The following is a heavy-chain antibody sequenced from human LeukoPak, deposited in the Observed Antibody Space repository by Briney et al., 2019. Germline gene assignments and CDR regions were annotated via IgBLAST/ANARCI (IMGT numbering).Heavy chain of an antibody. D-gene: IGHD6-19*01. CDR2: IYYSGST. V-gene: IGHV4-59*01. J-gene: IGHJ6*03. Sequence: SETLSLTCTVSGGSISSYYWSWIRQPPGKGLEWIGYIYYSGSTNYNPSLKSRVTISVDTSKNQFSLKLSSVTAADTAVYYCARGRLGSFPPYYYYMDVWGKGTTVTISS. CDR3: ARGRLGSFPPYYYYMDV. CDR1: GGSISSYY.